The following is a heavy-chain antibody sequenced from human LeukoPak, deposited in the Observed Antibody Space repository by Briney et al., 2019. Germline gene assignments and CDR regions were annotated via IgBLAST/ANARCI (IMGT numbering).Heavy chain of an antibody. CDR2: IYGGGST. Sequence: PGGSLRLSCAASGFTDYMTWVRQAPGKGLEWVSVIYGGGSTYYAASVKGRFSVSRDNSKNTVYLQMNSLRAEDTAVYYCAGVSFSSGWYRDYWGQGTLVTVSS. V-gene: IGHV3-53*01. CDR1: GFTDY. D-gene: IGHD6-19*01. J-gene: IGHJ4*02. CDR3: AGVSFSSGWYRDY.